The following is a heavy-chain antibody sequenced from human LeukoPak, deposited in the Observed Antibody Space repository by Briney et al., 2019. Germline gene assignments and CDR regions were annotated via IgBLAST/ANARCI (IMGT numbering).Heavy chain of an antibody. V-gene: IGHV3-23*01. CDR1: GFTLSNYA. J-gene: IGHJ4*02. CDR3: AREGSGRTFNFDY. Sequence: GGSLRLSCAVSGFTLSNYAMSWVRQAPGKGLQWVSALSAGGGGASYADSVKGRFTISRDTSKNTLFLQMNSLRAEDTALYYCAREGSGRTFNFDYWGQGTLVTVSS. D-gene: IGHD3-10*01. CDR2: LSAGGGGA.